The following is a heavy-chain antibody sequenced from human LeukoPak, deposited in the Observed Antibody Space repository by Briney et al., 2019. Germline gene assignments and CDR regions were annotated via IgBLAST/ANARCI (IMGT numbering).Heavy chain of an antibody. V-gene: IGHV3-21*01. Sequence: GGSLRLSCAASEFTFSSYDMNWDRQAPGKGLEWVSSISSYSSYIYYADSVKGRFTISRDNAKNPLYLQMNSLRAEDTAVYYCARDRSNGDYAFDYWGQGALVTVSS. D-gene: IGHD4-17*01. CDR1: EFTFSSYD. CDR2: ISSYSSYI. CDR3: ARDRSNGDYAFDY. J-gene: IGHJ4*02.